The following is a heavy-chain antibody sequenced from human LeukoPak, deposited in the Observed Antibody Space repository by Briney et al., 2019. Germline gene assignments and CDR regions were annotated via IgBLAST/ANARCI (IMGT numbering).Heavy chain of an antibody. CDR3: ARGPFYYDSSGYDAFDI. Sequence: PSETLSLTCAVYGGSFSGYYWSWIRQPPGKGLEWIGEINHSGSTNYNPSLKSRVTISVDTSKNQFSLKLSSVTAADTAVYYCARGPFYYDSSGYDAFDIWGQGTMVTVSS. CDR1: GGSFSGYY. V-gene: IGHV4-34*01. J-gene: IGHJ3*02. D-gene: IGHD3-22*01. CDR2: INHSGST.